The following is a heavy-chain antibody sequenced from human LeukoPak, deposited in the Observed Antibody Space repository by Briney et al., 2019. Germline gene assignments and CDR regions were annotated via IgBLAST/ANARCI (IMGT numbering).Heavy chain of an antibody. J-gene: IGHJ4*02. CDR1: GYTFTDYY. V-gene: IGHV1-2*02. D-gene: IGHD3-10*01. CDR3: ARYEARGVCFDY. CDR2: IKPNSGGT. Sequence: GASVKLSCTASGYTFTDYYLHWVRQAPGQGLEWMGWIKPNSGGTNYAQNFQGRVTMTRDTSINTAYMELSRVRSDDTAVYYCARYEARGVCFDYWGQGTLVTVSS.